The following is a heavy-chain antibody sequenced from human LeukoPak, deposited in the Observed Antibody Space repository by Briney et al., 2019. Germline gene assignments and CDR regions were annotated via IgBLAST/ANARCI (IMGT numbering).Heavy chain of an antibody. CDR3: AKDGRRDFGSDYDPPWY. CDR2: ISGSAGRT. V-gene: IGHV3-23*01. CDR1: GFTFSNYA. Sequence: GGSLRLSCAASGFTFSNYAMSWVRQAPGKGLEWVSGISGSAGRTYYADSVKGRFTISRDNSKNTLFLQMNSLRAEDMAVYYCAKDGRRDFGSDYDPPWYWGQGTLVTVSS. J-gene: IGHJ4*02. D-gene: IGHD5-12*01.